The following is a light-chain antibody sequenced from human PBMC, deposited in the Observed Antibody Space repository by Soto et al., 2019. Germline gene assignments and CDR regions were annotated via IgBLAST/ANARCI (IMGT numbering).Light chain of an antibody. V-gene: IGLV1-44*01. CDR2: NNN. Sequence: QSVVTQPPSASGTPGQSVTISCSGGSSNIGSNPVNWYQQFPGTAPQLLIFNNNQRPSGVPDRFSGSKSGTSASLAISGLQSEDEAHYFCAAWDDSLTGVVFGGGTKLTVL. J-gene: IGLJ3*02. CDR1: SSNIGSNP. CDR3: AAWDDSLTGVV.